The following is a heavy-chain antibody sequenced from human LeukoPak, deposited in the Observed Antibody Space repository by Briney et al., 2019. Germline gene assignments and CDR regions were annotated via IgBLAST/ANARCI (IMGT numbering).Heavy chain of an antibody. CDR1: GFTFSSYG. CDR3: AKLTYGSGTYGAFDY. J-gene: IGHJ4*02. Sequence: GGSLRLSCAASGFTFSSYGMSWGRQAPGKGLEWVSGIRGSGDITFYADSVKGRFTISRDNSKNTLYLQMNSLRAEDTAVYYCAKLTYGSGTYGAFDYWGREPWSPSPQ. V-gene: IGHV3-23*01. D-gene: IGHD3-10*01. CDR2: IRGSGDIT.